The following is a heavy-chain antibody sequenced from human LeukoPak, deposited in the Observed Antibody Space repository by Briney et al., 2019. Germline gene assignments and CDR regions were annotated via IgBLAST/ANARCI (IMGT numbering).Heavy chain of an antibody. Sequence: GGSLRLSCAASGLTFKNAWMNWVRQTPGKGLEWIGRIKSLSDGETTDYAAPVKGRFTISRDDSKNTLYLEMTSLMTEDTGIYYCATEMPNTLFREWWGQGTLVIVSS. V-gene: IGHV3-15*01. CDR2: IKSLSDGETT. CDR3: ATEMPNTLFREW. CDR1: GLTFKNAW. D-gene: IGHD2-2*01. J-gene: IGHJ4*02.